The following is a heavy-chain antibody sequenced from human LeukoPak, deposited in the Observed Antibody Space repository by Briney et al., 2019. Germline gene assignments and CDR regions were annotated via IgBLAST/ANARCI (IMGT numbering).Heavy chain of an antibody. D-gene: IGHD3-3*01. CDR3: ARVGRAYDFWGYLDY. CDR1: GFTFSNYA. Sequence: PGRSLRLSCAASGFTFSNYAIHWVRQAPGKGLEWVTVLSYDGSQTYYADSVKGRFTISRDNSKNTLFLQMNSLRAEDTAIYYCARVGRAYDFWGYLDYWGQGTPVTVSS. V-gene: IGHV3-30*04. J-gene: IGHJ4*02. CDR2: LSYDGSQT.